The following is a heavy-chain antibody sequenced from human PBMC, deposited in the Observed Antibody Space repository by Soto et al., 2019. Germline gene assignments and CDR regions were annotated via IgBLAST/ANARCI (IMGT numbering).Heavy chain of an antibody. Sequence: GASVKVSCKASGGTFSSYAISWVRQAPGQGLEWMGGIILIFGTANYAQKFQGRVTLTMDTSTRTVYMELSSLRFDDTAVYYCARDLAAGDYWGQGTLVTVSS. CDR1: GGTFSSYA. CDR2: IILIFGTA. CDR3: ARDLAAGDY. J-gene: IGHJ4*02. D-gene: IGHD6-13*01. V-gene: IGHV1-69*05.